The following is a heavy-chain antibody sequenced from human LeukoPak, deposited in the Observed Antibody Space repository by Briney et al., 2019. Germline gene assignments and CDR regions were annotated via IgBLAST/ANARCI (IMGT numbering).Heavy chain of an antibody. J-gene: IGHJ5*02. CDR1: GFTFSSYW. CDR3: ARDVVAMVP. CDR2: INTDGSST. V-gene: IGHV3-74*01. Sequence: GGSLRLSCAVSGFTFSSYWMHWVRQAPGKGLVWVSRINTDGSSTTYADSVKGRFTISRDNAKNTLYVQMNSLRVDDTAVYYCARDVVAMVPWGQGTPVTVSS. D-gene: IGHD5-18*01.